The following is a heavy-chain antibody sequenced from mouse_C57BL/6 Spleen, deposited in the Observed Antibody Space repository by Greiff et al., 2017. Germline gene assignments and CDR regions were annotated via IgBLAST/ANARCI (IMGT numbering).Heavy chain of an antibody. Sequence: QVQLQQSGPGLVQPSQCLSITCTASGFSLTSYGVHWVRQSPGKGLEWLGVIWRGGSTDYNAAFISRLGISKDNSTSQVFFKMNSLQADDTAIYYCARSFDGSSSFAYWGQGTLVTVSA. CDR2: IWRGGST. V-gene: IGHV2-2*01. J-gene: IGHJ3*01. D-gene: IGHD1-1*01. CDR3: ARSFDGSSSFAY. CDR1: GFSLTSYG.